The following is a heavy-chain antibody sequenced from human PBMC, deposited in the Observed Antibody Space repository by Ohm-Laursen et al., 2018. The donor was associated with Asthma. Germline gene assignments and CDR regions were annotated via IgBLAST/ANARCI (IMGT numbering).Heavy chain of an antibody. CDR2: IWYDGTNK. D-gene: IGHD2-2*01. CDR3: AMSSSSCYSSGCWFDP. CDR1: GFTFTSYD. Sequence: SLRLSCAASGFTFTSYDMYWVRQAPGKGLEWVAVIWYDGTNKYYGDSVKGRFTVSRDNAKNSLYLQMNSLRAEDTAVYYCAMSSSSCYSSGCWFDPWGQGSLVTVSS. V-gene: IGHV3-33*03. J-gene: IGHJ5*02.